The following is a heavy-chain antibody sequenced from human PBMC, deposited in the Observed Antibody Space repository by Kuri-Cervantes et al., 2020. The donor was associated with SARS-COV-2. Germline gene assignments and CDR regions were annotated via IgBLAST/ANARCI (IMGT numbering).Heavy chain of an antibody. CDR2: IHYSGST. J-gene: IGHJ6*02. CDR3: ARLGATRGSYYYGVDV. CDR1: GGSISSGGYS. V-gene: IGHV4-61*08. D-gene: IGHD1-26*01. Sequence: SETLSLSCAVSGGSISSGGYSWSWMRQPPGKGLEWIGNIHYSGSTNYNTSLDSRVTISVDTSKNQLSLILSSVTAADAAVYYCARLGATRGSYYYGVDVWGQGTTVTVSS.